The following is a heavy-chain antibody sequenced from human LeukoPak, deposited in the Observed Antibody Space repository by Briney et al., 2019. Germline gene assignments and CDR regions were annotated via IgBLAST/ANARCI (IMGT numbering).Heavy chain of an antibody. Sequence: PSETLSLTCTVSGGSISSHYWSWIRQPPGRGLEWIGYIYYSGSTNYNPSLKSRVTISVDTSKNQFSLKLSSVTAADTAVYYCAREYSSSCFDYWGQGTLVTVSS. CDR2: IYYSGST. CDR1: GGSISSHY. V-gene: IGHV4-59*11. J-gene: IGHJ4*02. CDR3: AREYSSSCFDY. D-gene: IGHD6-6*01.